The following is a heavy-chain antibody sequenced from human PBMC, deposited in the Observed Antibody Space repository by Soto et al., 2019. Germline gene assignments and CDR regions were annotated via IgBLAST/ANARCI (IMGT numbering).Heavy chain of an antibody. V-gene: IGHV3-48*01. CDR3: ARAVSDHDILTGYYN. Sequence: GGSLRLSCAASGFTFSSYSMNWVRQAPGKGLEWVSYISSSSSTIYYADSVKGRFTISRDNAKNSLYLQMNSLRAEDTAVYYCARAVSDHDILTGYYNWGQGTLVTVSS. J-gene: IGHJ4*02. CDR1: GFTFSSYS. D-gene: IGHD3-9*01. CDR2: ISSSSSTI.